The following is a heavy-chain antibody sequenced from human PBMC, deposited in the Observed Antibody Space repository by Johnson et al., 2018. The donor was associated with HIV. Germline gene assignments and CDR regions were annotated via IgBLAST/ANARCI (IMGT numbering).Heavy chain of an antibody. V-gene: IGHV3-23*04. J-gene: IGHJ3*01. CDR2: ISGSGDSA. CDR3: AKDRIRSTAPDTFDV. Sequence: VQLVESGGGLVQPGGSLRLSCAASGFTFSSYAMSWVRQAPGKGLEWVSAISGSGDSAYYADSVKGRFTISRDNSKNTLYLQMDSLRAVDTAVFYCAKDRIRSTAPDTFDVRGQGTMVTVSS. D-gene: IGHD5-18*01. CDR1: GFTFSSYA.